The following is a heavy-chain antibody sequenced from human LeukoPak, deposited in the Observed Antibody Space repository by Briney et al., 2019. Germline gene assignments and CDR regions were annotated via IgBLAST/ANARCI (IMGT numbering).Heavy chain of an antibody. CDR2: IWYDGSNK. V-gene: IGHV3-33*06. J-gene: IGHJ6*04. D-gene: IGHD3-3*01. Sequence: PGRSLRLSCAASGFTFSSYGMHWVRQAPGKGLEWVAVIWYDGSNKYYADSVKGRFTISRDNSKNTLYLQMNSLRAEDTAVYYCAKDLGDFWSGYYLGQDVWGKGTTVTVSS. CDR3: AKDLGDFWSGYYLGQDV. CDR1: GFTFSSYG.